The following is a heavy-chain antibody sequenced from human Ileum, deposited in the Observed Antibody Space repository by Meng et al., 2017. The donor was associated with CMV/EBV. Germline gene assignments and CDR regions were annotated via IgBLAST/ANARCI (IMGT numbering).Heavy chain of an antibody. CDR2: ISWNSGSI. CDR1: GFTFDDYA. V-gene: IGHV3-9*01. J-gene: IGHJ4*02. Sequence: SLKISCAASGFTFDDYAMHWVRQAPGKGLEWVSGISWNSGSIGYADSVKGRFTISRDNAKNSLYLQMNSLRAEDTAVYYCARERTTEGATSYFDSWGQGTLVTVSS. CDR3: ARERTTEGATSYFDS. D-gene: IGHD1-26*01.